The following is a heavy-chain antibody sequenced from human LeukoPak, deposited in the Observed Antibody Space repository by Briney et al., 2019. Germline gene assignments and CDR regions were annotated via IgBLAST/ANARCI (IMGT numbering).Heavy chain of an antibody. Sequence: SETLSLTCTVSGGSISSSSYYWGWIRQPPGKGLEWIGSIYYSGSTYYNPSLKSRVTISVDTSKNQFSLKLGSVTAADTAVYYCAVGRGMATPAYWGQGTLVTVSS. CDR1: GGSISSSSYY. CDR3: AVGRGMATPAY. V-gene: IGHV4-39*01. J-gene: IGHJ4*02. D-gene: IGHD5-24*01. CDR2: IYYSGST.